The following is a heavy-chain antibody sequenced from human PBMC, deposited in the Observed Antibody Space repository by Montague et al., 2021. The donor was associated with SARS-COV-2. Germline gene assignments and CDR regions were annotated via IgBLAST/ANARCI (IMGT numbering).Heavy chain of an antibody. CDR2: ISHSGST. Sequence: SETLSLTCAVYGGSFSGYYWSWIRQPPGEGLEWIGEISHSGSTNYNPSLKSRVTISVDTSKNQFSLKLSSATAADTAVYYCARVRYQWLVVDPYYGMDDWGQGTTVTVSS. CDR3: ARVRYQWLVVDPYYGMDD. V-gene: IGHV4-34*01. D-gene: IGHD6-19*01. J-gene: IGHJ6*02. CDR1: GGSFSGYY.